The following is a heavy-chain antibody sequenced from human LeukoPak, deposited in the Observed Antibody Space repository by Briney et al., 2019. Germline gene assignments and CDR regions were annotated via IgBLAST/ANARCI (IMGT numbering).Heavy chain of an antibody. CDR2: ISGSGGST. D-gene: IGHD3-22*01. J-gene: IGHJ4*02. CDR1: GFTFSSYG. Sequence: PGGSLRLSCAASGFTFSSYGMSWVRQAPGKGLEWVSAISGSGGSTYYADSVKGRFTISRDNSKNTLDLQMNSLRADDTAVYYCAKGPFSYYDSSGYNYYDLWGQGTLVTVSS. CDR3: AKGPFSYYDSSGYNYYDL. V-gene: IGHV3-23*01.